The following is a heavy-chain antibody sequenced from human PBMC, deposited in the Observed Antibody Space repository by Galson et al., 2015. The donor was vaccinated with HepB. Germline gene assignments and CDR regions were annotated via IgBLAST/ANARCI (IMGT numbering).Heavy chain of an antibody. Sequence: SLRLSCAASGFTFSSYAMHWVRQAPGKGLEWVAVISYDGSNKYYADSVKGRFTISRDNSKNTLYLQMNSLRAEDTAVYYCARAPPGARGGSFDYWGQGTLVTVSS. CDR2: ISYDGSNK. J-gene: IGHJ4*02. CDR3: ARAPPGARGGSFDY. D-gene: IGHD2-15*01. V-gene: IGHV3-30-3*01. CDR1: GFTFSSYA.